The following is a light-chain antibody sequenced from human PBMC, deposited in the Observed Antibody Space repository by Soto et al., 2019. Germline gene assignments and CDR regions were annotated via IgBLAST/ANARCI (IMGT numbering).Light chain of an antibody. CDR2: GAS. CDR1: QSVSSR. J-gene: IGKJ5*01. V-gene: IGKV3-20*01. Sequence: EIVMTQYRGNLSVSPVERATLSCMASQSVSSRLAWYQQKPGQAPRLLISGASSRATGIPDRFSGSGSGTDFTLTISRLEPEDFALYYCQHYVERSPITFGQGTRLEIK. CDR3: QHYVERSPIT.